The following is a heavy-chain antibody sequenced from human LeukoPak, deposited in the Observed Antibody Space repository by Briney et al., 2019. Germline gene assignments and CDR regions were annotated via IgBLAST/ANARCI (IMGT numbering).Heavy chain of an antibody. CDR3: ARAAPTRTLIGSGADY. V-gene: IGHV3-30*02. CDR1: GFTFSNFG. J-gene: IGHJ4*02. CDR2: IRYDGSNK. D-gene: IGHD3-22*01. Sequence: PGGSLRLSCAASGFTFSNFGMHWVRQAPGKGLEWVAFIRYDGSNKYYADSVKGRFTISRDNARNSLYLQMNSLRVEDTAVYYCARAAPTRTLIGSGADYWGQGTLVSVSS.